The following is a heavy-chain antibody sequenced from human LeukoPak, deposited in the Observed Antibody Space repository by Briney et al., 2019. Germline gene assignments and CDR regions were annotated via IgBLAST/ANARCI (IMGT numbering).Heavy chain of an antibody. D-gene: IGHD2-15*01. CDR1: GFTFGSYA. CDR2: IFGSGGSA. J-gene: IGHJ4*02. Sequence: GGSLRLSCAASGFTFGSYAMYWVRQAPGKGLEWVSGIFGSGGSAHYADSVKGRFTISRDNSKNTVYLQMDSLRAEDTATYYCAKATTGYSSGRYPAWPIDYWGQGTLVTVSS. V-gene: IGHV3-23*01. CDR3: AKATTGYSSGRYPAWPIDY.